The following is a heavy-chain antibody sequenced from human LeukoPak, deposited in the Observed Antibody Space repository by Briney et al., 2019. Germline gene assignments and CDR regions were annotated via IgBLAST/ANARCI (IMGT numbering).Heavy chain of an antibody. J-gene: IGHJ4*02. CDR1: GFTFSTYA. V-gene: IGHV3-23*01. CDR3: ARSSVSSSWYARGGSLYY. Sequence: GGSLRLSCATSGFTFSTYAFSWVRQAPGKGLEWVADISNSGRIHYADSVKGRFTISRDNSKNTLYLQMNSLRAEDTAVYYCARSSVSSSWYARGGSLYYWGQGTLVTVSS. D-gene: IGHD6-13*01. CDR2: ISNSGRI.